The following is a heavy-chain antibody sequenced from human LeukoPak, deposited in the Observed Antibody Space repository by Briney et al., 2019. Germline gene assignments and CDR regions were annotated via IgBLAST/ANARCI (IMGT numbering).Heavy chain of an antibody. V-gene: IGHV3-30*02. J-gene: IGHJ4*02. CDR2: IQFDESDT. CDR1: GFIFSIYG. Sequence: PGGSLRLSRAASGFIFSIYGMHWVRQAPGKGLEWVAFIQFDESDTFYADSVKGRFTVSRDKSKNTLYLQMNSLRAEDTAVYYCAKDRVRCSSTSCWRFDYWGQGTLVTVSS. D-gene: IGHD2-2*01. CDR3: AKDRVRCSSTSCWRFDY.